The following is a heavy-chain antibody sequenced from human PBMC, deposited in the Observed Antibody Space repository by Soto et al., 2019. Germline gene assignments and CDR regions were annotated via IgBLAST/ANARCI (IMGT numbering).Heavy chain of an antibody. J-gene: IGHJ3*01. CDR1: GLTVSNNY. V-gene: IGHV3-66*01. CDR2: VYIDGTT. Sequence: GGSLRLSCAASGLTVSNNYINWVRQAPGKGLEWVSVVYIDGTTYYADSVRGRFTISRDSSRNTVSLQMNSLRAEDTAMYYCTKYHDGMGTYFDLWGQGTMVTVSS. CDR3: TKYHDGMGTYFDL. D-gene: IGHD3-10*01.